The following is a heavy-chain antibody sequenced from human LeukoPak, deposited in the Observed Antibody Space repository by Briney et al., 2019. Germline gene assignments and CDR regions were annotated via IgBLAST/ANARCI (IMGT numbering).Heavy chain of an antibody. J-gene: IGHJ4*02. CDR2: ISAYNGNT. CDR3: ARDPEVGATVSAY. D-gene: IGHD1-26*01. V-gene: IGHV1-18*01. Sequence: ASVKVSFKASGYTYTSYGISWVRQAPGQRLEWMGWISAYNGNTNYAQKLQGRVTMTTATSTSIVYMELRSLRSDDTAVYYCARDPEVGATVSAYWGQGSPATVYS. CDR1: GYTYTSYG.